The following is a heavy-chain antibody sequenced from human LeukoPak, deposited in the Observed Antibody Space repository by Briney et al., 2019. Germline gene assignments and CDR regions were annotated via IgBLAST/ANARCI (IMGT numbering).Heavy chain of an antibody. CDR3: AGLSGYDPYYFDY. J-gene: IGHJ4*02. D-gene: IGHD5-12*01. Sequence: ASVKVSCKASGYTFTGYYMHWVRQAPGQGLEWMGWINPNSGGTDYAQKFQGSVTMTRDTSISTAYMELSRLTSDDTAVYYCAGLSGYDPYYFDYWGQGTLVAVSS. CDR1: GYTFTGYY. V-gene: IGHV1-2*02. CDR2: INPNSGGT.